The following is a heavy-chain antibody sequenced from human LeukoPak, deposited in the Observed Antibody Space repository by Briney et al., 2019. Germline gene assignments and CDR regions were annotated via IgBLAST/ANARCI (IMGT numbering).Heavy chain of an antibody. CDR3: ARVRRDQYSGSYYGY. D-gene: IGHD1-26*01. V-gene: IGHV1-2*02. CDR1: GYTFTGYY. Sequence: GASVKVSCKASGYTFTGYYMHWVRQAPGQGLEWMGWINPNSGGTNYAQKFQGRVTMTRDTSISTAYMELSRLRSDDTAVYYCARVRRDQYSGSYYGYWGQGTLVTVSS. J-gene: IGHJ4*02. CDR2: INPNSGGT.